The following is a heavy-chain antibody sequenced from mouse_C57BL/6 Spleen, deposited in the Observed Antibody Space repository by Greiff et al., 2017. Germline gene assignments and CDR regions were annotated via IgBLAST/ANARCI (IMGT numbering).Heavy chain of an antibody. CDR1: GYTFTDYE. J-gene: IGHJ4*01. CDR3: TIYYTGAMDY. V-gene: IGHV1-15*01. CDR2: IDPETGGT. D-gene: IGHD2-12*01. Sequence: QVQLKQSGAELVRPGASVTLSCKASGYTFTDYEMHWVKQTPVHGLEWIGAIDPETGGTAYNQKFKGKAILTADKSSSTAYMELRSLTSEDSAVYYCTIYYTGAMDYWGQGTSVTVSS.